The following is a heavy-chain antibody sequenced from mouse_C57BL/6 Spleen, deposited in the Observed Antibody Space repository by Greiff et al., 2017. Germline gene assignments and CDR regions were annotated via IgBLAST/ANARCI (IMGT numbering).Heavy chain of an antibody. CDR1: GFTFSSYT. V-gene: IGHV5-9*01. CDR3: ARRAYYSNFDY. J-gene: IGHJ2*01. CDR2: ISGGGGNT. Sequence: EVHLVESGGGLVKPGGSLKLSCAASGFTFSSYTMSWVRQTPEKRLEWVATISGGGGNTYYPDSVKGRFTISRDNAKNTLYLQMSSLRSEDTALYYCARRAYYSNFDYWGQGTTLTVSS. D-gene: IGHD2-5*01.